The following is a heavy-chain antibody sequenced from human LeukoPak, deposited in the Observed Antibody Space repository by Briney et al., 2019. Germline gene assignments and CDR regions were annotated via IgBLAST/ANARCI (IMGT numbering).Heavy chain of an antibody. V-gene: IGHV3-23*01. J-gene: IGHJ4*02. CDR3: AKVRTGWYVIDY. D-gene: IGHD6-19*01. CDR2: ISGSGGGT. CDR1: GFTFSSYA. Sequence: GGSLRLSCVASGFTFSSYAISWVRQAPGKGLGWVSAISGSGGGTNYADSVKGRFTISRDNSKNTVYLQLNSLRAEDSAVYYCAKVRTGWYVIDYWGQGTLVTVSS.